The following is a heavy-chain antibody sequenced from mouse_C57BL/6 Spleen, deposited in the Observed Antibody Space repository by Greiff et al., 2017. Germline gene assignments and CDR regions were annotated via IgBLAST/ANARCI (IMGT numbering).Heavy chain of an antibody. Sequence: VHLVESGPGLVAPSQSLSITCTVSGFSLTSYGVSWVRHPPGKGLELLGVIWGGGSTNSQSARIIRLSSSKDNSKSQVFLKLNGQQTADTATYYRAKRGVSYAMDYWGQGTSVTVSS. CDR3: AKRGVSYAMDY. V-gene: IGHV2-3*01. CDR1: GFSLTSYG. J-gene: IGHJ4*01. CDR2: IWGGGST.